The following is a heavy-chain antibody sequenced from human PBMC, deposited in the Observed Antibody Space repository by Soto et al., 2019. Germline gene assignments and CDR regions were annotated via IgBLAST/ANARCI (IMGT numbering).Heavy chain of an antibody. CDR2: IIPMLGIA. V-gene: IGHV1-69*08. Sequence: QVQLGQSGAEVKKPGSSVKVSCKASGGTVSSYTISWVRQAPGQGLEWMGRIIPMLGIANYAQKFQGRVTITADKSTSTAYMELSSLRSEDTAVYYCARDWYSSGWATFDYWGQGTLVTVSS. D-gene: IGHD6-19*01. J-gene: IGHJ4*02. CDR1: GGTVSSYT. CDR3: ARDWYSSGWATFDY.